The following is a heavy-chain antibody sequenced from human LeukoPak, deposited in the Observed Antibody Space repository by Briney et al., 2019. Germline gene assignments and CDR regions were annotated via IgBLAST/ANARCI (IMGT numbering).Heavy chain of an antibody. CDR1: GGTFSTYS. CDR2: IIPSFRSS. V-gene: IGHV1-69*13. D-gene: IGHD1-26*01. Sequence: GASVKVSCKASGGTFSTYSVSWVRQAPGQGLEWVGGIIPSFRSSSYAQKFQGRVTITADESATAVYMEVSSLRSEDTAVYYCAREGDGGGVGATNWFDPWGQGTLVTVSS. CDR3: AREGDGGGVGATNWFDP. J-gene: IGHJ5*02.